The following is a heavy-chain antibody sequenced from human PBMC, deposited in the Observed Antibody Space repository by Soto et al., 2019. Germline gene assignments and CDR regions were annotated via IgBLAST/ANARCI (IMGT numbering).Heavy chain of an antibody. CDR2: IKQDVSEK. Sequence: GGSLRLSCAASGFTFSSYWMTWVRQAPGKGLEWVANIKQDVSEKYYVDSVKGRFTISRDNAKNSLYLQMNSLRAEDSAVYYCAREYAFLEWLLKENYYYYGMDVWGQGTRVTVSS. J-gene: IGHJ6*02. V-gene: IGHV3-7*01. D-gene: IGHD3-3*02. CDR3: AREYAFLEWLLKENYYYYGMDV. CDR1: GFTFSSYW.